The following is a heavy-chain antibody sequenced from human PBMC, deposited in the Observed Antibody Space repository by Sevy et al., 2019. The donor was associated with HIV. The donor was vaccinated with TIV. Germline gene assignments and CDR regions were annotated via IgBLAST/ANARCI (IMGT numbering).Heavy chain of an antibody. D-gene: IGHD3-3*01. J-gene: IGHJ4*02. CDR2: IYYSGST. CDR1: GGSISSGGYY. CDR3: ARANDDFWSGYSPAKYYFDY. Sequence: SETLSLTCTVSGGSISSGGYYWSWIRQHPGKGLEWIGYIYYSGSTYYNPSLKSRVTISVDTSKNQFSLKLSSVTAADTAVDYCARANDDFWSGYSPAKYYFDYWGQGTLVTVSS. V-gene: IGHV4-31*03.